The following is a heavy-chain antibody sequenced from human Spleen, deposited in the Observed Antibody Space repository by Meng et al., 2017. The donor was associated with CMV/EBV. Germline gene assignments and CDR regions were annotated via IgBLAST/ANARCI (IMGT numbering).Heavy chain of an antibody. J-gene: IGHJ4*02. V-gene: IGHV4-39*07. CDR1: GGSISSSSYY. Sequence: GSLRLSCTVSGGSISSSSYYWGWIRQPPGKGLEWIGSMYYSGSPYYNPSLKSRDTISVDTSKNHFSLKLSSVTAADTAVYYCATDPIPKGYWGQGTLVTVSS. CDR2: MYYSGSP. CDR3: ATDPIPKGY.